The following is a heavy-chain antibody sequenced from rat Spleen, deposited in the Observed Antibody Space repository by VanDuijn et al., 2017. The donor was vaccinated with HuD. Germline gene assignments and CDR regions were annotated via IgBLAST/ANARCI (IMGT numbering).Heavy chain of an antibody. CDR2: ISSDGRRN. D-gene: IGHD1-11*01. Sequence: EVQLVESGGGLVQPGRSLKLSCAASGFTFNNYGMAWVRQAPTKGLEWVATISSDGRRNYYRDSVKGRFTISRDNAKSSLYLQMDSLRSEDTATYYCVRRGYNYYCAHYGDWGQGVMVTVSS. J-gene: IGHJ2*01. CDR3: VRRGYNYYCAHYGD. V-gene: IGHV5-29*01. CDR1: GFTFNNYG.